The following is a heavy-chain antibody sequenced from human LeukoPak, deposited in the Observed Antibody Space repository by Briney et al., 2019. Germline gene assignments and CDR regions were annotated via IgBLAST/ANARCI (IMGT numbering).Heavy chain of an antibody. V-gene: IGHV4-34*01. J-gene: IGHJ3*02. Sequence: SETLSLTCAVYGGSFSGYYWSWIRQPPGKGLEWSGEINHSGSTNYNPSLKSRVTISVDTSKNQFSLKLSSVTAADTAVYYCARGPIQLWARGAFDIWGQGTMVTVSS. CDR2: INHSGST. D-gene: IGHD5-18*01. CDR1: GGSFSGYY. CDR3: ARGPIQLWARGAFDI.